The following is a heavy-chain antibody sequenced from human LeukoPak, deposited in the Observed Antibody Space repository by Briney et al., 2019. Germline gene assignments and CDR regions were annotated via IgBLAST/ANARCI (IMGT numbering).Heavy chain of an antibody. J-gene: IGHJ4*02. CDR1: GGSFSGYY. D-gene: IGHD1-1*01. CDR2: INHSGST. CDR3: ARGERLGPDF. Sequence: KPSETLSLTCAVYGGSFSGYYWSWIRQPPGKGLEWIGEINHSGSTNYNPSLKSRVTISIDTSRSHFSLKLSSATAADTAVYYCARGERLGPDFWGQGTLVTVSS. V-gene: IGHV4-34*01.